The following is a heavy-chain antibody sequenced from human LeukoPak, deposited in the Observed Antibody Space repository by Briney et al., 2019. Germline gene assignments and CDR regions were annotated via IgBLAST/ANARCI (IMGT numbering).Heavy chain of an antibody. CDR1: GYTFTSYG. J-gene: IGHJ4*02. CDR2: IIPIFGTA. D-gene: IGHD3-10*01. V-gene: IGHV1-69*05. Sequence: ASVKVSCKASGYTFTSYGISWVRQAPGQGLEWMGGIIPIFGTANYAQKFQGRVTITTDESTSTAYMELSSLRSEDTAVYYCARERDYYGSGSPFDYWGQGTLVTVSS. CDR3: ARERDYYGSGSPFDY.